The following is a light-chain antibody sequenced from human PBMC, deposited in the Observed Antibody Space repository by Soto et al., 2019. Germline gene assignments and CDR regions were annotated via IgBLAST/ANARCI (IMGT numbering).Light chain of an antibody. CDR1: QDISNY. CDR3: QQRHNLPHT. V-gene: IGKV1-33*01. Sequence: DIQITHSPPALSASVLDRATITCQASQDISNYLNWYQQKPGKAPKLLIYDASNLETGVPSRFSGSGSGTDFTFTISSLQPEDIATYYCQQRHNLPHTFGPGTKVDIK. J-gene: IGKJ3*01. CDR2: DAS.